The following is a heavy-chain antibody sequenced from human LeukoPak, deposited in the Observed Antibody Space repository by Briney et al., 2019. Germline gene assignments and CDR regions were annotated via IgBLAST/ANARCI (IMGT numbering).Heavy chain of an antibody. V-gene: IGHV3-23*01. D-gene: IGHD6-13*01. J-gene: IGHJ4*02. CDR2: ISGSAGST. CDR1: GFTFSSYA. CDR3: AKVVLAAAMN. Sequence: PGASLRLSCAASGFTFSSYAMGWVRQAPGKGLEWVSAISGSAGSTYYADSLRGRFTISRDNSKNTLFLQMNSLRADDTAIYYCAKVVLAAAMNWGQGTLVTVSS.